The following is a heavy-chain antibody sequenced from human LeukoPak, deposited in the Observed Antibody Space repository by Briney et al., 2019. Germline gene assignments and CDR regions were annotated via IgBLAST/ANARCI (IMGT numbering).Heavy chain of an antibody. CDR3: ARDLRGGEAY. CDR2: ISSSSSYI. CDR1: GFTFSSYS. D-gene: IGHD2-15*01. J-gene: IGHJ4*02. Sequence: GGSLRLSCAASGFTFSSYSMNWVRQAPGKGLEWVSSISSSSSYIYYADSVKGRFTISRDNAKNSLYLQMNSLRAEDTALYYCARDLRGGEAYWGQGTLVTVSS. V-gene: IGHV3-21*04.